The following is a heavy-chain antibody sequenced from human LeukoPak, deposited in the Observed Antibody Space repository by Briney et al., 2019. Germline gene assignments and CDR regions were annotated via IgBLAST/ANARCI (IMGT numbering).Heavy chain of an antibody. CDR2: IYYSGST. Sequence: PSETLSLTCTVSGGSISSSSYYWGWIRQPPGKGLEWIGSIYYSGSTYYNPSLKSRVTISVDTSKNQFSLKLSSVTAADTAVYYCASLIGITAMVTAWGQGTLVTVSS. CDR3: ASLIGITAMVTA. V-gene: IGHV4-39*07. J-gene: IGHJ5*02. D-gene: IGHD5-18*01. CDR1: GGSISSSSYY.